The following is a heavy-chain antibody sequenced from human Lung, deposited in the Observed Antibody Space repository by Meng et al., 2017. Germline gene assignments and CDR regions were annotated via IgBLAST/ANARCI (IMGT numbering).Heavy chain of an antibody. J-gene: IGHJ4*02. V-gene: IGHV1-69*01. CDR2: IIPICGTA. CDR3: AGHVDTAMVYYVDS. CDR1: GVNISCYY. D-gene: IGHD5-18*01. Sequence: SGTELKKPPQSVEFSGNASGVNISCYYISWLRQAPAQGPEWIGEIIPICGTANYAQQFQGRITTTDDESTSTANMELSSLRSDDTAVYYCAGHVDTAMVYYVDSWSQGTLVTVSS.